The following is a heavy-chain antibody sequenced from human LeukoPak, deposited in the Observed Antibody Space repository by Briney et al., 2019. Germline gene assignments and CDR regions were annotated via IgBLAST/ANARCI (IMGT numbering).Heavy chain of an antibody. CDR3: ARAPESSGISYYYMDV. J-gene: IGHJ6*03. D-gene: IGHD6-6*01. CDR1: VYTFTSYD. V-gene: IGHV1-8*01. Sequence: GASVKVSCKASVYTFTSYDINWVRQATGQGLEWMGWMNPNSANTGYAQKFQGRVTMTRNTSISTAYMELSSLSSEDTAVCYYARAPESSGISYYYMDVWGKGTTVTVSS. CDR2: MNPNSANT.